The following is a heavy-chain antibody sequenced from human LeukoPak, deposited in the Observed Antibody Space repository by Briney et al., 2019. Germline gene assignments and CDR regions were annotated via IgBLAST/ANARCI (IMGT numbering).Heavy chain of an antibody. V-gene: IGHV1-18*01. D-gene: IGHD3-22*01. CDR3: ARGSPMTSSGYYNH. CDR1: GYTFTTYG. CDR2: ISGYNGNT. Sequence: VASVKVSCKASGYTFTTYGINWVRQAPGQGLEWMAWISGYNGNTNFAQKLQGRVTMTTDTSTSTTYMEVTSLRSDDTAVYYCARGSPMTSSGYYNHWGQGTLVTVSS. J-gene: IGHJ4*02.